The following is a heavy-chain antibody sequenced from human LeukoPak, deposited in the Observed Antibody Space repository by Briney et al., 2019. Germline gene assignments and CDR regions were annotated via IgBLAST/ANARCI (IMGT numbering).Heavy chain of an antibody. V-gene: IGHV3-21*01. Sequence: GSLRLSCAASEFTFSSYSMNWVRQAPGKGLEWVSSISSSSSYIYYADSVKGRFTISRDNAKNSLYLQMNSLRAEDTAVYYCARDLISGYCSGGSCYWGQGTLVTVSS. CDR1: EFTFSSYS. J-gene: IGHJ4*02. CDR2: ISSSSSYI. CDR3: ARDLISGYCSGGSCY. D-gene: IGHD2-15*01.